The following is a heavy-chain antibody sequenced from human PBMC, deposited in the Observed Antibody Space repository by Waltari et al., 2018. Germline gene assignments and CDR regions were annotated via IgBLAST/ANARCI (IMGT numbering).Heavy chain of an antibody. CDR1: DFFTDYW. CDR3: TRNRGY. J-gene: IGHJ4*02. Sequence: EVQLVNSGGGLVQPGGSLRLSCSASDFFTDYWLDWVRQAPGKGLVGVSLMTPDGTSITYADSVKGRCTISRDSAKNTYYLQMNSLRAEDTAVYYCTRNRGYWGQGTLVTVSS. CDR2: MTPDGTSI. V-gene: IGHV3-74*03.